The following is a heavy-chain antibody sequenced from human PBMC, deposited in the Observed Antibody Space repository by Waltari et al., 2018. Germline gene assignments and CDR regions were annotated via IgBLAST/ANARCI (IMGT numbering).Heavy chain of an antibody. CDR3: ARIVVPAYYYYYMDV. J-gene: IGHJ6*03. CDR1: GGSISSSSYY. CDR2: IYYSGST. D-gene: IGHD2-2*01. Sequence: QLQLQESGPGLVKPSETLSLTCTVSGGSISSSSYYWGWIRQPPGKGLEWIGNIYYSGSTYYNPSLKSRVTISVDTSKNQFSLKLSSVTAADTAVYYCARIVVPAYYYYYMDVRGKGTTVTISS. V-gene: IGHV4-39*07.